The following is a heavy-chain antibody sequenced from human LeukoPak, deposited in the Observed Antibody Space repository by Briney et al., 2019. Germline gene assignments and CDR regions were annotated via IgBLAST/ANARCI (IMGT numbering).Heavy chain of an antibody. J-gene: IGHJ5*02. V-gene: IGHV1-24*01. CDR1: GYTLTELS. CDR2: FGPEDGET. CDR3: ATGLTIAVADNWFDP. Sequence: ASLKVSCMVSGYTLTELSMHWVRHAPGKGLEWMGGFGPEDGETIYAQKFQGRVTMTEDTSTDTAYMELSSLRSEDTAVYYCATGLTIAVADNWFDPWGQGTLVTVSS. D-gene: IGHD6-19*01.